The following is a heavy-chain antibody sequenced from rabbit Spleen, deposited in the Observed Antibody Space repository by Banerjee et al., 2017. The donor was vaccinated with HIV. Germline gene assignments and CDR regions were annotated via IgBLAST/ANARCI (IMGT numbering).Heavy chain of an antibody. CDR1: GFDFSGSGY. CDR3: ARDSAGREDFNL. V-gene: IGHV1S45*01. CDR2: IDAVGSGST. D-gene: IGHD4-2*01. J-gene: IGHJ4*01. Sequence: QEQLVESGGGLVTPGGSLTLTCKASGFDFSGSGYMCWVRQAPGKGLEWIGCIDAVGSGSTYYTSWAKGRFTISRTSSTTVTLQMTSLTAADTATYFCARDSAGREDFNLWGPGTLVTVS.